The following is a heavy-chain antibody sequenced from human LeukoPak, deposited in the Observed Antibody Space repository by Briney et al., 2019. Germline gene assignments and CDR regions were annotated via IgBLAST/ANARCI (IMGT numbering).Heavy chain of an antibody. J-gene: IGHJ4*02. Sequence: PSETLSLTCTVSGGSISSYYWSWIRQPPGKGLEWIGYIYYSGSTNYNPSLKSRVTISVDTSKNQFSLRLSSVTAADTAVYYCARDGGDEILDYWGQGTLVTVSS. V-gene: IGHV4-59*01. CDR1: GGSISSYY. D-gene: IGHD4-17*01. CDR2: IYYSGST. CDR3: ARDGGDEILDY.